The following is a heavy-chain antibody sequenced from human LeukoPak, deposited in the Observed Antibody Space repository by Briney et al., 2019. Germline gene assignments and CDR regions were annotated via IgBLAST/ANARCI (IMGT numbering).Heavy chain of an antibody. CDR3: ARALCIGGGSCYSIPFDY. CDR1: GYSFTSYW. J-gene: IGHJ4*02. CDR2: IYPGDSDT. D-gene: IGHD2-15*01. Sequence: GESLKTSCKGSGYSFTSYWIGWVRQMPGKGLEWMGIIYPGDSDTRYSPSFQGQVTISADKSISTAYLQWSSLKASDTAMYYCARALCIGGGSCYSIPFDYWGQGTLVTVSS. V-gene: IGHV5-51*01.